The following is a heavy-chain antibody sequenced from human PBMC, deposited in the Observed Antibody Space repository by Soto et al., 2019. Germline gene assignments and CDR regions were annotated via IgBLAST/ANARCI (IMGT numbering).Heavy chain of an antibody. CDR1: GFTFSTYA. J-gene: IGHJ5*02. CDR3: ARDSRIVARPAMGSVGFDP. V-gene: IGHV3-23*01. Sequence: PGGSLRLSCAASGFTFSTYAMSWVRQAPGKGLEWVPVMSGSGGSTYYADSVEGRFTISRDNAKSSLYLQMNSLRAEDTAVYYCARDSRIVARPAMGSVGFDPWGQGTLVTVSS. D-gene: IGHD2-2*01. CDR2: MSGSGGST.